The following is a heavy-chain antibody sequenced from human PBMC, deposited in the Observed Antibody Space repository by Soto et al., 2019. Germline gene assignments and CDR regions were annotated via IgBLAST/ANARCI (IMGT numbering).Heavy chain of an antibody. CDR3: ARLGGRFGVDY. D-gene: IGHD3-10*01. V-gene: IGHV4-39*01. CDR1: GGSISSSSYY. CDR2: IYYSGST. J-gene: IGHJ4*02. Sequence: SETLSLTCTVSGGSISSSSYYWGWIRQPPGKGLEWIGSIYYSGSTYYNPSLKSRVTISVDTSKNQFSLKLSSATAADTAVYYCARLGGRFGVDYWGQGTLVTVSS.